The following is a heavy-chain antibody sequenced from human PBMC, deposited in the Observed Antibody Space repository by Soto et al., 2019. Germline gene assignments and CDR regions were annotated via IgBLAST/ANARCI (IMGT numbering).Heavy chain of an antibody. CDR2: IIPIFGTA. CDR1: GGTFSSYA. V-gene: IGHV1-69*12. Sequence: QVQLVQSGAEVKKPGSSVKVSCKASGGTFSSYAISWVRQAPGQGLEWMGGIIPIFGTANYAQKFQGRVTITAXESXSXAYMELSSLRSEDTAMYYCARDIGAGGGDYYYGMDVWGQGTTVTVSS. CDR3: ARDIGAGGGDYYYGMDV. J-gene: IGHJ6*02. D-gene: IGHD3-16*01.